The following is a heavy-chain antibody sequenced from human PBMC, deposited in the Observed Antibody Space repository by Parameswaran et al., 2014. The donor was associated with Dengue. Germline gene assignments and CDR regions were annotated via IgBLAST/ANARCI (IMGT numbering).Heavy chain of an antibody. Sequence: WVRQAPGQGLEWMGIINPSGGSTSYAQKFQGRVTMTRDTSTSTVYMELSSLRSEDTAVYYCAREVGSGSYRDFDYWGQGTLVTVSS. J-gene: IGHJ4*02. D-gene: IGHD1-26*01. V-gene: IGHV1-46*01. CDR3: AREVGSGSYRDFDY. CDR2: INPSGGST.